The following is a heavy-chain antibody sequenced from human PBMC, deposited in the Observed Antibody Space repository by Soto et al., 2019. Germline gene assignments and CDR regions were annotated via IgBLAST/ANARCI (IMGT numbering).Heavy chain of an antibody. D-gene: IGHD3-3*01. Sequence: QVHLVESGGGVVQPGRSLRLFCAASGFTFSSFALHWVRQAPGEGLEWVALISHDGRIENYADSVKGRFIISRDNSKNTVYMQMDSLRLEDTGVYYCARDGLPDDFRSGGYWFDPWGQGTQVTVSS. V-gene: IGHV3-30-3*01. CDR2: ISHDGRIE. CDR1: GFTFSSFA. CDR3: ARDGLPDDFRSGGYWFDP. J-gene: IGHJ5*02.